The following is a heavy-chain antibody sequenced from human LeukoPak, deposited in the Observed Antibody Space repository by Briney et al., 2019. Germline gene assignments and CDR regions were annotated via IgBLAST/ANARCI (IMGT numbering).Heavy chain of an antibody. CDR3: ARQRFLVWYFDY. CDR1: DGSITSYY. D-gene: IGHD3-3*01. J-gene: IGHJ4*02. V-gene: IGHV4-59*01. Sequence: SETLSLTCTVSDGSITSYYWSWVRPPPGKGLEWIGYIYSTGSTNYNPSLKSRLTISVDTSKNQFSLKLRFVTAADTAVYYCARQRFLVWYFDYWGQGTLVTVSS. CDR2: IYSTGST.